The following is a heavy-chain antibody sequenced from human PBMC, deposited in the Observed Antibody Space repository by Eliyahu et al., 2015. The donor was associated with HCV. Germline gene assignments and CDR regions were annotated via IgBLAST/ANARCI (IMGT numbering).Heavy chain of an antibody. CDR3: AREVRFLEWLSQYYYYYYGMDV. Sequence: QVQLQQWGAGLLKPSETLSLTCAVYGGSFSGXYWSWIRQPPGKGLEWIGEINXSGSTNYNPSLKSRVTISVDTSKNQFSLKLSSVTAADTAVYYCAREVRFLEWLSQYYYYYYGMDVWGQGTTVTVSS. V-gene: IGHV4-34*01. D-gene: IGHD3-3*01. CDR2: INXSGST. J-gene: IGHJ6*02. CDR1: GGSFSGXY.